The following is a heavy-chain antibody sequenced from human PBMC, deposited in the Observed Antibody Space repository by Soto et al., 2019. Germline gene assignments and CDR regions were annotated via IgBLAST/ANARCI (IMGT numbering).Heavy chain of an antibody. V-gene: IGHV1-2*06. CDR3: ARDSAAGAGIGWDY. CDR2: INPNNDDT. CDR1: AYIFTDYY. D-gene: IGHD6-13*01. Sequence: GASVKVSCKCSAYIFTDYYRHWGRRAPGQGLEWMGRINPNNDDTRYAQKFRGRVTVTMDTSISTAYMDLTRLTSDDTAVYYCARDSAAGAGIGWDYWGQGTLVTVSS. J-gene: IGHJ4*01.